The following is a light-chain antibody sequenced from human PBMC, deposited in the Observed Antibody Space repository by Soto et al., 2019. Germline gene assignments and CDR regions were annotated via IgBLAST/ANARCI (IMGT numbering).Light chain of an antibody. J-gene: IGLJ2*01. V-gene: IGLV2-14*01. Sequence: QSALTQPASVSGSPGQSISISCTGTSDDVGGYNYVSWYQQSPGNAPKLMIYEVNNRPSGVSNRFSGSKSGNTASLTISGLQAEDEADYYCSSYTTTSTVLFGGGTKVTVL. CDR1: SDDVGGYNY. CDR3: SSYTTTSTVL. CDR2: EVN.